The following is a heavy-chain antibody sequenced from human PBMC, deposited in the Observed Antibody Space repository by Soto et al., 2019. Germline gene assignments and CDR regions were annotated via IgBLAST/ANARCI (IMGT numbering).Heavy chain of an antibody. CDR3: ARVPDY. CDR1: GGSISSGGYS. J-gene: IGHJ4*02. CDR2: IYHRGST. V-gene: IGHV4-30-2*01. Sequence: SETLSLTCAVSGGSISSGGYSWSWIRQPPGKGLEWIGYIYHRGSTYYNPSHKSRVTISVDRSKNQFSLMLFSVSAADTALYYCARVPDYWGQGTLVTVSS.